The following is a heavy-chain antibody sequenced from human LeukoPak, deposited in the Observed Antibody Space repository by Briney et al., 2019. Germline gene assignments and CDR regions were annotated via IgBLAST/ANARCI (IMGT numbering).Heavy chain of an antibody. CDR3: AKGYIVVVPAARLSNDAFDI. J-gene: IGHJ3*02. Sequence: GGSLRLSCAASGFTFSSYAMSWVRQAPGKGLEWVSAISGSGGSTYYADSVKGRFTISRDNSKNTLYPQMNSLRAEDTAVYYCAKGYIVVVPAARLSNDAFDIWGQGTMVTVSS. D-gene: IGHD2-2*01. V-gene: IGHV3-23*01. CDR2: ISGSGGST. CDR1: GFTFSSYA.